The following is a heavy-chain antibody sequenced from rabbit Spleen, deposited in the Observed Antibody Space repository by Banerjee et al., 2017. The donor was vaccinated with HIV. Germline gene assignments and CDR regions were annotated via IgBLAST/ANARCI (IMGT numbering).Heavy chain of an antibody. CDR1: GLSFSSTYY. J-gene: IGHJ6*01. CDR3: ARDTSSSFSSYGMDL. Sequence: QSLEESGGGLVQPEGSLTLTCTASGLSFSSTYYMCWVRQAPGKGLEWIGCIATGSSGFTYFASWAKGRFTISKTSSTTVTLQMTSLTAADTATYFCARDTSSSFSSYGMDLWGPGTLVTVS. D-gene: IGHD1-1*01. V-gene: IGHV1S40*01. CDR2: IATGSSGFT.